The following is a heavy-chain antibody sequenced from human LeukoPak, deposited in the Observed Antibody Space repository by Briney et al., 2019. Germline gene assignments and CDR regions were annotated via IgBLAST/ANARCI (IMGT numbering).Heavy chain of an antibody. D-gene: IGHD3-22*01. CDR3: ASGDTYYDSSGYSSKFDY. J-gene: IGHJ4*02. V-gene: IGHV1-69*06. Sequence: ASVKVSCKASGGTFSSYAISWVRQAPGQGLEWMGGIIPIFGTANYAQKFQGRVTITADKSTSTAYMELSSLRSEDTAVYYCASGDTYYDSSGYSSKFDYWGQGTLVTVSS. CDR1: GGTFSSYA. CDR2: IIPIFGTA.